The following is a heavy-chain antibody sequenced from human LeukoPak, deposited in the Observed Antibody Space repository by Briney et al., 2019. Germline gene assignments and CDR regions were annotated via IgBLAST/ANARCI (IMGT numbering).Heavy chain of an antibody. Sequence: GGSLRLFCAASGFTFSSYAMSWLRQAPGKGVEWVSAISGSGGSTYYADSVKGRFTISRDNSKNTLYLQMNSLRAEDTAVYFCAPPAGRFPDYWGQGTLVTVSS. CDR1: GFTFSSYA. V-gene: IGHV3-23*01. J-gene: IGHJ4*02. CDR2: ISGSGGST. CDR3: APPAGRFPDY.